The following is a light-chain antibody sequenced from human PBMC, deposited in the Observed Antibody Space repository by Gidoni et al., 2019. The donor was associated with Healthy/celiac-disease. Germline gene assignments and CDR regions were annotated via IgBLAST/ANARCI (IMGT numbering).Light chain of an antibody. Sequence: SYELTQPPSVSVSPGQTARITCSGDALPKQDAYWYQQKPVQAPVLVIYKDSERPSGIPERFSGSSSGTTVTLTISGVQAEDEADYYCQSADSSGTYGVFGTGTKVTVL. V-gene: IGLV3-25*03. CDR1: ALPKQD. J-gene: IGLJ1*01. CDR2: KDS. CDR3: QSADSSGTYGV.